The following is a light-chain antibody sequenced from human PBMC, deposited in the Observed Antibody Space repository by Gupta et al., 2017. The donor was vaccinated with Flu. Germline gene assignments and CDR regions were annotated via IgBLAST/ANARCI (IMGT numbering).Light chain of an antibody. J-gene: IGKJ2*03. V-gene: IGKV4-1*01. Sequence: DIVMTQSPDSLAVSLGERATINWKSSQSLLYNSNNKNFLAWYQQKPGQPPKLLIYWASTRESGVPDRFRGSGSGTDFTLTIYSLQAEDVAFYYCQQYYTTPFSFGQGTKLEI. CDR1: QSLLYNSNNKNF. CDR2: WAS. CDR3: QQYYTTPFS.